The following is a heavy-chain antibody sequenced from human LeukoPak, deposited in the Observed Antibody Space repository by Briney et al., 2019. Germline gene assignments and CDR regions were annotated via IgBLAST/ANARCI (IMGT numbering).Heavy chain of an antibody. V-gene: IGHV4-59*01. D-gene: IGHD3-9*01. J-gene: IGHJ3*02. Sequence: SETLSLTCTVSGGSIGSYYWSWIRQPPGKGLEWIGYIYYSGSTNYNPSLKSRVTISVDTSKNQFSLKLSSVTAADTAVYYCARGYYDILTGSHDAFDIWGQGTMVTVSS. CDR2: IYYSGST. CDR1: GGSIGSYY. CDR3: ARGYYDILTGSHDAFDI.